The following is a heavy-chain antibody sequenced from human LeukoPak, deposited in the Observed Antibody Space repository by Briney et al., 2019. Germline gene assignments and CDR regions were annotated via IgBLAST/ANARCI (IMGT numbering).Heavy chain of an antibody. CDR3: VRYTRRYPNDY. Sequence: PGGSLRLSPAASGFTFREYWMSWGRQAPGKRLEWVANIKDDGGEKYYVDSVRGRFTISRDNGKNSLSLQMNSLRAEDTAVYYSVRYTRRYPNDYWGQGTLVNGSS. D-gene: IGHD2-2*02. CDR2: IKDDGGEK. V-gene: IGHV3-7*04. J-gene: IGHJ4*02. CDR1: GFTFREYW.